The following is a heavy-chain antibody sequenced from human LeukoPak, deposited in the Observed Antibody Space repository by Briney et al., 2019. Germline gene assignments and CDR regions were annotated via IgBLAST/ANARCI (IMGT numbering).Heavy chain of an antibody. V-gene: IGHV4-39*07. CDR1: GGSISSSSYY. CDR2: IYYSGST. D-gene: IGHD6-13*01. Sequence: NPSETLSLTCTVSGGSISSSSYYWGWIRQPPGKGLEWNGSIYYSGSTYYNPSLKSRVTISVDTSKNQFSLKLSSVTAADTAVYYWARHMAAAGISVDAFDIWGQGTMVTVS. CDR3: ARHMAAAGISVDAFDI. J-gene: IGHJ3*02.